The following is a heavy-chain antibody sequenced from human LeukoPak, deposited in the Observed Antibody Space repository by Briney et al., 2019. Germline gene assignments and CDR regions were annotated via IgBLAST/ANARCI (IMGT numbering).Heavy chain of an antibody. D-gene: IGHD3-16*01. CDR2: VSASAAST. CDR3: AKSKSTGLYDSFAYLFAS. J-gene: IGHJ4*02. CDR1: GFTFSNNA. V-gene: IGHV3-23*01. Sequence: GGSLRLSCAASGFTFSNNAMNWVRQAPGKGLEWVSAVSASAASTYYADSVKGRFTISRDNSNNTLYLQMNSLRVEDTAVYYCAKSKSTGLYDSFAYLFASWGQGTLVTVSS.